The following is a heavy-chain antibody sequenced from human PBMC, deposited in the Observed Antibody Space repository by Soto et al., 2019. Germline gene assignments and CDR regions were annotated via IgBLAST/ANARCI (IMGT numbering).Heavy chain of an antibody. CDR2: IGSSGGST. D-gene: IGHD6-13*01. Sequence: PXGSLSLCWAASGFFISNYAMWWVRQAQGKGLEWVSGIGSSGGSTYYADSVKGRFTISRDISKKTLYLQMNSLRAEDTAVYYCAKQQQLPNYYFEFWGQGALVT. J-gene: IGHJ4*02. CDR1: GFFISNYA. CDR3: AKQQQLPNYYFEF. V-gene: IGHV3-23*01.